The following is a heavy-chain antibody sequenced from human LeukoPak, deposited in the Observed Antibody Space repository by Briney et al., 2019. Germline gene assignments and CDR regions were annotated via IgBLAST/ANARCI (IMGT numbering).Heavy chain of an antibody. Sequence: SETLSFTCAVYGGSFSGYYWSWIRQPPGKGLEWIGEINHSGSTNYNPSLKSRVTISVDTSKNQFSLKLSSVTAADTAVYYCAREQWLVPFDYWGQGTLVTVSS. CDR2: INHSGST. CDR1: GGSFSGYY. D-gene: IGHD6-19*01. CDR3: AREQWLVPFDY. J-gene: IGHJ4*02. V-gene: IGHV4-34*01.